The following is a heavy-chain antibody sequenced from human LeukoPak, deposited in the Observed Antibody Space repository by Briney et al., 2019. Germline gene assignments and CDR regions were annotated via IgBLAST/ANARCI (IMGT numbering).Heavy chain of an antibody. V-gene: IGHV3-33*01. CDR1: GFAFRSYG. D-gene: IGHD6-13*01. Sequence: TGGSLRLSCAASGFAFRSYGMYWVRQAPGKGLEWVSLIWYDGSESYYVDSVKGRFIISRDNSKNTHYLQMNSLRGEDTGVYYCARAGLGAAADVWGQGTLVTVSS. CDR3: ARAGLGAAADV. CDR2: IWYDGSES. J-gene: IGHJ4*02.